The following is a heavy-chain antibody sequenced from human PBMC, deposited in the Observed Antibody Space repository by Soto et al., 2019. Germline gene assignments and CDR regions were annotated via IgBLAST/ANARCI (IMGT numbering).Heavy chain of an antibody. CDR1: GYTFTGYY. Sequence: SVKVSCKASGYTFTGYYMHWVRQAPGQGLEWMGWINPNSGGTNYAQKFQGWVTMTRDTSISTAYMELSRLRSDDTAVYYCARDGSVDTAMVNYYYYYGMDVWGQGTTVTVSS. V-gene: IGHV1-2*04. D-gene: IGHD5-18*01. CDR3: ARDGSVDTAMVNYYYYYGMDV. J-gene: IGHJ6*02. CDR2: INPNSGGT.